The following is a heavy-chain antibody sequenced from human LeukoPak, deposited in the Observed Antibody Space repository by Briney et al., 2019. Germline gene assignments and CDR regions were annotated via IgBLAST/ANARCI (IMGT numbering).Heavy chain of an antibody. J-gene: IGHJ4*02. CDR3: ARSFHLGPKVATRYYFDY. Sequence: SETLSLTCTVSGGSISSSSYYWGWIRQPPGKGLEWIGSIYYSGSTYYNPSLKSRVTISVDTSKNQFSLKLSSVTAADTAVYYCARSFHLGPKVATRYYFDYWGQGTLVTVSS. CDR2: IYYSGST. D-gene: IGHD5-12*01. V-gene: IGHV4-39*01. CDR1: GGSISSSSYY.